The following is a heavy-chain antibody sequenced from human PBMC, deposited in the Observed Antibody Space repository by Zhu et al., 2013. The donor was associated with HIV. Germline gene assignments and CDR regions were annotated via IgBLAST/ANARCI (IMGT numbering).Heavy chain of an antibody. D-gene: IGHD4-17*01. V-gene: IGHV3-9*01. CDR3: AKSLTVTLTNCLFDY. CDR2: ISWNSGSI. J-gene: IGHJ4*02. CDR1: GFTFDDYA. Sequence: EVQLVESGGGLVQPGRSLRLSCAASGFTFDDYAMHWVRQAPGKGLEWVSGISWNSGSIGYADSVKGRFTISRDNAKNSLYLQMNSLRAEDTALYYCAKSLTVTLTNCLFDYWGQGTLGHRSPQ.